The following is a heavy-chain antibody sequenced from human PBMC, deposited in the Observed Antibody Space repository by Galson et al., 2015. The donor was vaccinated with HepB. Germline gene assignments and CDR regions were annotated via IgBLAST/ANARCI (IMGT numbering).Heavy chain of an antibody. CDR2: ISAYNGNT. V-gene: IGHV1-18*01. CDR1: GYTFTSYG. J-gene: IGHJ4*02. CDR3: ARDSGVWGSYRLFDY. Sequence: SVKVSCKASGYTFTSYGISWVRQAPGQGLEWMGWISAYNGNTNYAQKLQGRVTMTTDTSTSTAYMELRSLRSDDTAVYYCARDSGVWGSYRLFDYWGQGTLVTVSS. D-gene: IGHD3-16*02.